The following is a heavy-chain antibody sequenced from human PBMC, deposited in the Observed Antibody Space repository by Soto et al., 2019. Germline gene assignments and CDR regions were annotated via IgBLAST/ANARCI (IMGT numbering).Heavy chain of an antibody. CDR1: GGSICSNDFY. CDR3: ANIWGMVFVY. D-gene: IGHD2-8*01. V-gene: IGHV4-61*05. J-gene: IGHJ4*02. CDR2: IYYSGTT. Sequence: SETLSLSCIVSGGSICSNDFYWSWIRQPPGKGLEWIGYIYYSGTTNYNPSLKSRVTISVDTSKNQFSLKLTSVTAADAAMYYCANIWGMVFVYWGQGTQVTVSS.